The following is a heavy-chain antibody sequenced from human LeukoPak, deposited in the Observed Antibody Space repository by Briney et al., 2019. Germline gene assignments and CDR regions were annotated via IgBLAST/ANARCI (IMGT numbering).Heavy chain of an antibody. CDR1: GYTFTYYY. J-gene: IGHJ4*02. CDR3: ARHPNLDY. CDR2: INPNSGGT. Sequence: ASVKVSCKASGYTFTYYYIHWVRQAPGQGLEWMGWINPNSGGTSYAQKFQDRVTLTRDTSIRTAYMELSRLTSDDTAVYYCARHPNLDYWGQGTLVFVSS. V-gene: IGHV1-2*02.